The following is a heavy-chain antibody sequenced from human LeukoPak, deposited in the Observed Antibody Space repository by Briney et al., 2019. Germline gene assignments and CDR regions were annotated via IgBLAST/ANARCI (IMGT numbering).Heavy chain of an antibody. Sequence: GRSLRFSCAASGFTFSSYGMHWVRQAPGKGLEWVAFIRHDGSNKNYAESVKGRFTISRDNSKNTLYLQMNSLRTEDTAVYYCAKGVSSSWSNDAFDIWGQGTMVTVSS. CDR3: AKGVSSSWSNDAFDI. J-gene: IGHJ3*02. V-gene: IGHV3-30*02. CDR1: GFTFSSYG. D-gene: IGHD6-13*01. CDR2: IRHDGSNK.